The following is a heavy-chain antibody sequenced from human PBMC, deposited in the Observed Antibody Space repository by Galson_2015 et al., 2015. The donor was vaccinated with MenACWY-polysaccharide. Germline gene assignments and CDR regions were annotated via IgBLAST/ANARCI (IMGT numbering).Heavy chain of an antibody. CDR1: GLSLSDYA. CDR2: ITTRADWT. CDR3: AKRYEWGSNTGLFDQ. Sequence: SLRLSCAASGLSLSDYAVSWVRQAPGKGLEWVSGITTRADWTYYADSVKGRFTIYRDTSKNSVYLQMNSLREEDTALYFCAKRYEWGSNTGLFDQWGQGTLVTVSA. V-gene: IGHV3-23*01. D-gene: IGHD3-16*01. J-gene: IGHJ4*02.